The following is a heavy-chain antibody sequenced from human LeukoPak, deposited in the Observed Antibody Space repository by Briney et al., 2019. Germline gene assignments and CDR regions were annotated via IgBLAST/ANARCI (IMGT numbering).Heavy chain of an antibody. Sequence: GASVKVSCKASGYTFTGYYMHWVRQAPGQGLEWMGWINPNSGGTNYAQKFQGRVTMTRDTSISTAYMELSRLRSDDTAVYYCARLNVDTAMVDAFDIWGQGTMVTVSS. CDR3: ARLNVDTAMVDAFDI. J-gene: IGHJ3*02. CDR2: INPNSGGT. D-gene: IGHD5-18*01. CDR1: GYTFTGYY. V-gene: IGHV1-2*02.